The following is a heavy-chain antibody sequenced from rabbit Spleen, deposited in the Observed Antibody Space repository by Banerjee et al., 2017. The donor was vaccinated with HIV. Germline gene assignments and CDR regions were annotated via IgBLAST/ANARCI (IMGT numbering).Heavy chain of an antibody. CDR1: GVSFNFNNY. D-gene: IGHD1-1*01. J-gene: IGHJ4*01. V-gene: IGHV1S40*01. CDR3: ARDLVGVIGWNFYL. CDR2: INASTGKP. Sequence: VESGGDLVKPGASLTLTCTASGVSFNFNNYMCWVRQAPGKGLEWIACINASTGKPVYATWASARFTISRTSSTTVTLRMTSLTAADRATYFCARDLVGVIGWNFYLWGQGTLVTVS.